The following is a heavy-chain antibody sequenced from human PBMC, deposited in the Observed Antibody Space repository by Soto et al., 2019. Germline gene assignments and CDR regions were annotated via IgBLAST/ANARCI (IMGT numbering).Heavy chain of an antibody. CDR3: AREPTASNFDY. V-gene: IGHV4-59*01. CDR2: IYYNVRA. Sequence: SETLSLTCTVSGGSINNYYWSWIRQPPGKGLEWIGYIYYNVRATYNPSLKSRVTISVDTSKNQFSLRVNSVTAADTDVYYCAREPTASNFDYWGRGILVTVSS. J-gene: IGHJ4*02. CDR1: GGSINNYY. D-gene: IGHD2-21*02.